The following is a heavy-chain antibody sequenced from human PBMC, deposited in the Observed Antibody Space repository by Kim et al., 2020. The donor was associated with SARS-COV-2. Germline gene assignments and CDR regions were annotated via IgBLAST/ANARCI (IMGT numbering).Heavy chain of an antibody. J-gene: IGHJ4*02. CDR2: IYGDGGT. D-gene: IGHD1-1*01. CDR1: GGSINTDY. CDR3: AGGVSGSVEAY. Sequence: SETLSLTCTVSGGSINTDYWSWIRQPAGKGLEWIGRIYGDGGTTYNASLTSRVTMSIDTSKKQFSLRLTSVTAADTDVHYCAGGVSGSVEAYWGQGNLVT. V-gene: IGHV4-4*07.